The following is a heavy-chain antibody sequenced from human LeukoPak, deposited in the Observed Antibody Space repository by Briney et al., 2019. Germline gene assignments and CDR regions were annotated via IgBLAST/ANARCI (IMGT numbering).Heavy chain of an antibody. CDR3: AKDVCGGDCGFDC. CDR2: IKQDGSEK. CDR1: GFTLSRYW. Sequence: GGSLRLSCAASGFTLSRYWMSWVRQAPGKGLEWVANIKQDGSEKYYVDSVKGRFTISRDNAKNSLYLQMNSLRAEDTALYYCAKDVCGGDCGFDCWGQGTLVTVSS. V-gene: IGHV3-7*03. J-gene: IGHJ4*02. D-gene: IGHD2-21*02.